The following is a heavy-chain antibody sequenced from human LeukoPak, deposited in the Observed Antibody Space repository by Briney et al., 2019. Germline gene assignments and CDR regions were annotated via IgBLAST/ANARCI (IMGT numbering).Heavy chain of an antibody. CDR1: GFTFSNAW. Sequence: GGSLRLSCAASGFTFSNAWMSWVRQAPGKGLEWVGRIKSKTDGGTTDYAAPVKGRFTISRDDSKNTLYLQMNSLKTEDTAVYYCTTIPDLLNTYYYDSSGYFSATHAFDIWGQGTMVTVSS. D-gene: IGHD3-22*01. CDR3: TTIPDLLNTYYYDSSGYFSATHAFDI. V-gene: IGHV3-15*01. J-gene: IGHJ3*02. CDR2: IKSKTDGGTT.